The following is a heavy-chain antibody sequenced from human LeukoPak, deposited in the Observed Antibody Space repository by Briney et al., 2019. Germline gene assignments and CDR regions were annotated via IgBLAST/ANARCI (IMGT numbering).Heavy chain of an antibody. CDR3: ARGNYDILTGYSWFDP. J-gene: IGHJ5*02. V-gene: IGHV6-1*01. CDR2: TYYRSKWCN. CDR1: GDSVSSNSAA. D-gene: IGHD3-9*01. Sequence: PSQTLSLTCAISGDSVSSNSAAWNWIRQSPSRGLEWLGRTYYRSKWCNDYAVSVKSRITINPDTSKNQFSLQLNSVTPEDTAVYYCARGNYDILTGYSWFDPWGQGTLVTVYS.